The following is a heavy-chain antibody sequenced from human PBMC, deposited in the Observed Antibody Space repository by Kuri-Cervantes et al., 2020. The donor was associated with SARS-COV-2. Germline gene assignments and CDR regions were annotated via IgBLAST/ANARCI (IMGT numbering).Heavy chain of an antibody. J-gene: IGHJ6*02. V-gene: IGHV1-3*01. CDR1: GYTFTSYA. D-gene: IGHD3-3*01. Sequence: ASVKVSCKASGYTFTSYAMHWVRQAPGQRLEWMGWINADSGNTRYSQKFQGRVTITRDTSASTAYMELSSLRSEDTAVYYCASSRSITIFGVVINYYYGMDVWGQGTTVTVSS. CDR2: INADSGNT. CDR3: ASSRSITIFGVVINYYYGMDV.